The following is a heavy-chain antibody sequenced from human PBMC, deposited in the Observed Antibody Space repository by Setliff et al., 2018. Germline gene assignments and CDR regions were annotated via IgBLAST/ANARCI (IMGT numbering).Heavy chain of an antibody. D-gene: IGHD6-13*01. CDR1: GFTFSAST. CDR2: INGGGTAT. CDR3: AREPWQQLVVDY. Sequence: GGSLRLSCAASGFTFSASTMNWVRQAPGKGLEWVSAINGGGTATYYADSVKGRFTISRDNSKNTLYLQMNSLRAEDTAVYYCAREPWQQLVVDYWGQGTLVTVSS. J-gene: IGHJ4*02. V-gene: IGHV3-23*01.